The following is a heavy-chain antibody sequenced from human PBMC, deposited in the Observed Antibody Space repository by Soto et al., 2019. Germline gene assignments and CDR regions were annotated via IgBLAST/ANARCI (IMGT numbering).Heavy chain of an antibody. V-gene: IGHV3-7*01. Sequence: EVQLVESGGGLVQPGGSLRLSCAASGLAFSTYWMSWVRQALGKGLEWVANTNQDGSETYYVDSVRGRFTISRDNAKNSLFLQLSSLRAEDTAVYYCARSYVARAEMSTIAGYWGQGTLVTVSS. CDR2: TNQDGSET. D-gene: IGHD3-16*01. CDR3: ARSYVARAEMSTIAGY. J-gene: IGHJ4*02. CDR1: GLAFSTYW.